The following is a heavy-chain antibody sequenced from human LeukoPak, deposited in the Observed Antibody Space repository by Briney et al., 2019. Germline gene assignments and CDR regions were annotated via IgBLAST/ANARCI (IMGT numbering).Heavy chain of an antibody. CDR3: ARNRAYYGSGSYLPLYYYMDV. CDR1: GDSISSYY. V-gene: IGHV4-4*07. CDR2: IYISGNT. D-gene: IGHD3-10*01. J-gene: IGHJ6*03. Sequence: PSETLSLTCTVSGDSISSYYWSWIRQPAGKGLEWIGRIYISGNTNYNPSLKSRVTISVDTSKNQFSLKLSSVTAADTAVYYCARNRAYYGSGSYLPLYYYMDVWGKGTTVTISS.